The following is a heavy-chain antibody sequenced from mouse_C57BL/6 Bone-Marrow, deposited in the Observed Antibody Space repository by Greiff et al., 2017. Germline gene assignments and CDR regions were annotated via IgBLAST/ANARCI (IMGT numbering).Heavy chain of an antibody. CDR2: IDPSDSYT. V-gene: IGHV1-50*01. CDR1: GYTFTSYW. CDR3: ARDYYSNYYDY. D-gene: IGHD2-5*01. Sequence: QVHVKQPGAELVKPGASVKLSCKASGYTFTSYWMQWVKQRPGQGLEWIGEIDPSDSYTNYNQKFKGKATLTVDTSSSTAYMQLSSLTSEDSAVYYCARDYYSNYYDYWGQGTTLTVSS. J-gene: IGHJ2*01.